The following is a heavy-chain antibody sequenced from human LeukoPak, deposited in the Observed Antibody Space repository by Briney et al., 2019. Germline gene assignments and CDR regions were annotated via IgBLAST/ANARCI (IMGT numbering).Heavy chain of an antibody. CDR2: IYDSGST. Sequence: PSETLSLTCTVSGGSISGSFYYWGWIRQPPGKGLGWIGSIYDSGSTYYNPSLKSRVTISVDTSKNQFSLNLSSVTAADTAVYYCARRGLIDYWGQGTLVTVSS. D-gene: IGHD3/OR15-3a*01. J-gene: IGHJ4*02. CDR3: ARRGLIDY. CDR1: GGSISGSFYY. V-gene: IGHV4-39*01.